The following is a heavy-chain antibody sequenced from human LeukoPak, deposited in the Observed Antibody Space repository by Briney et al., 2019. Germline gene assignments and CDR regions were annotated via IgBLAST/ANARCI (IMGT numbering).Heavy chain of an antibody. Sequence: ASVKVSCKASGYTFTSYDINWVRQATGQGLEWMGWMNPNSGNTGYAQKIQGRVTMTRNTSISTAYMELSSLRSEDTAVYYCARRPLAGTSPLYYYYYMDVWGKGTTVTVSS. J-gene: IGHJ6*03. V-gene: IGHV1-8*01. D-gene: IGHD6-19*01. CDR3: ARRPLAGTSPLYYYYYMDV. CDR1: GYTFTSYD. CDR2: MNPNSGNT.